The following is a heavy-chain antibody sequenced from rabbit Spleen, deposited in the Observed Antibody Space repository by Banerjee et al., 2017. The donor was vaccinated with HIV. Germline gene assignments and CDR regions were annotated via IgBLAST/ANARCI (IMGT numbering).Heavy chain of an antibody. Sequence: QSLEESGGGLVQPEGSLTLTCTASGFSFSSSYYMCWVRQAPGKGLEWIGCIWTDSGITYYANWAKGRFTISKTSSTTVTLQMNSLTAADTATYFCARVVVGSDNTYFWGPGTLVTVS. CDR3: ARVVVGSDNTYF. D-gene: IGHD8-1*01. J-gene: IGHJ4*01. V-gene: IGHV1S40*01. CDR2: IWTDSGIT. CDR1: GFSFSSSYY.